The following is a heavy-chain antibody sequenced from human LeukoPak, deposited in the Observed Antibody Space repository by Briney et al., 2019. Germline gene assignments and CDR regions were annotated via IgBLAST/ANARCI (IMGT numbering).Heavy chain of an antibody. CDR2: ISSSSSYI. CDR3: ARGRLNDAAFDP. CDR1: GFTFSSYS. V-gene: IGHV3-21*01. Sequence: PGGSLRLSCAAFGFTFSSYSMNWVRQAPGQGLEWVSSISSSSSYIYYADSVKGRFTISRDNAKNSLYLQMNSLRAEDTAVYYCARGRLNDAAFDPWGQGTLVTVSS. D-gene: IGHD3-3*01. J-gene: IGHJ5*02.